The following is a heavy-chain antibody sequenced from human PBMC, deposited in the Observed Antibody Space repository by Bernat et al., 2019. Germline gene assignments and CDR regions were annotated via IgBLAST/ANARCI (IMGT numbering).Heavy chain of an antibody. Sequence: EVQLVESGGGLVKPGGSLRLSCAASGFTFSNAWMNWVRQAPGKGLEWVGRLKSKTDGGTTDYAAPVKGRFTISRDDSKNTMYLQLNSRKTEDTAVYYCTTDSRGWGRLTVLFDYWGQGTLVTVSS. CDR3: TTDSRGWGRLTVLFDY. D-gene: IGHD3-16*01. V-gene: IGHV3-15*07. J-gene: IGHJ4*02. CDR2: LKSKTDGGTT. CDR1: GFTFSNAW.